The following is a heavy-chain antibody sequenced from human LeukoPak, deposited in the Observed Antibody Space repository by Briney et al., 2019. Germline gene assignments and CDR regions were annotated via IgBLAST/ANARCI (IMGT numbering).Heavy chain of an antibody. CDR3: ARIYGDYHLGAFDI. CDR1: GFTFSSYG. J-gene: IGHJ3*02. CDR2: ISSSSSYI. V-gene: IGHV3-21*01. Sequence: GGSLRLSCAASGFTFSSYGMSWVRQAPGKGLEWVSSISSSSSYIYYADSVKGRFTISRDNAKNSLYLQMNSLRAEDTAVYYCARIYGDYHLGAFDIWGQGTMVTVSS. D-gene: IGHD4-17*01.